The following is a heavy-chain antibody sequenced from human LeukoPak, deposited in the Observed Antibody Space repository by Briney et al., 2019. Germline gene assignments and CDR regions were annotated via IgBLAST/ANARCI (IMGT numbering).Heavy chain of an antibody. CDR1: GFTFSSYG. D-gene: IGHD6-13*01. Sequence: GGSLRLPCAASGFTFSSYGMHWVRQAPGKGLEWVAVISYDGSNKYYADSVKGRFTISRDNSKNTLYLQVNSLRAEDTAVYYCAKAVAAADYWGQGTLVTVSS. V-gene: IGHV3-30*18. CDR2: ISYDGSNK. J-gene: IGHJ4*02. CDR3: AKAVAAADY.